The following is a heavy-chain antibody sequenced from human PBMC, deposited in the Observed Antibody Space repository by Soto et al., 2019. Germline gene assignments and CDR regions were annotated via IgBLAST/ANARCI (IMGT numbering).Heavy chain of an antibody. Sequence: QVQLVQSGAEVKTPGSSLKVSCKVSGSRFSNYVISWVRQAPGHGLEWLGRIIPIFNSTKYAQSFQGRVTLTADKSTCTASLELSSLRSDDTAVYYCAREGRGKKAGYNGLVSLGYWGQGTLVTVSS. CDR1: GSRFSNYV. CDR3: AREGRGKKAGYNGLVSLGY. CDR2: IIPIFNST. D-gene: IGHD2-2*02. V-gene: IGHV1-69*06. J-gene: IGHJ4*02.